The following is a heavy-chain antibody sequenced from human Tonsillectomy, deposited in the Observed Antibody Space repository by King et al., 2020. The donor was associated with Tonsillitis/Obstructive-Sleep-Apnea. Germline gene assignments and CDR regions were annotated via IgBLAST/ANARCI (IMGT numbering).Heavy chain of an antibody. CDR1: GGSISSGGYY. D-gene: IGHD1-26*01. J-gene: IGHJ3*02. CDR2: IYYSGST. V-gene: IGHV4-31*03. Sequence: QLQESGPGLVKPSQTLSLTCTVSGGSISSGGYYWSWIRQHPGKGLEWIGYIYYSGSTYYNPSLKSRVTISVDTSKNQFSLKLRSVTAADTAVYYCAGDRVGATATDYAFDIWGQGTMVTVSS. CDR3: AGDRVGATATDYAFDI.